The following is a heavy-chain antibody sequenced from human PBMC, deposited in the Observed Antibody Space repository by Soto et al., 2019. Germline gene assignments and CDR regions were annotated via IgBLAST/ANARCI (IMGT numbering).Heavy chain of an antibody. D-gene: IGHD3-9*01. Sequence: GESLKISCKGSGYSFTSYWIGWVRQMPGKGLEWMGIIYPDDSDTKYSPSFQGQVTISADKSISAAYLQWSSLKASDTAIYYCARNSLTGYYNYYYSMDVWGQGTTVTVSS. CDR3: ARNSLTGYYNYYYSMDV. CDR1: GYSFTSYW. V-gene: IGHV5-51*01. CDR2: IYPDDSDT. J-gene: IGHJ6*02.